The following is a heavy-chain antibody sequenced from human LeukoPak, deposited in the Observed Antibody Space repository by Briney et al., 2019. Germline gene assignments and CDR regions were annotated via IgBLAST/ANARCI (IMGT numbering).Heavy chain of an antibody. D-gene: IGHD5-24*01. J-gene: IGHJ4*02. V-gene: IGHV3-11*05. CDR2: ISSSSSDK. CDR3: ARVYSDGYNSYFDY. CDR1: GFTFSDYY. Sequence: GGSLRLSCAPSGFTFSDYYMSWIRQAPGKGLEWVSYISSSSSDKNYADSVKGRCTISRDNAKNSLYLQMNSLRAEDTAVYYCARVYSDGYNSYFDYWGQGTLVTVSS.